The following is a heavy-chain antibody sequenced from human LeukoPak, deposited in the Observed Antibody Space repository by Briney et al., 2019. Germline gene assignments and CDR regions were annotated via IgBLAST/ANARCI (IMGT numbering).Heavy chain of an antibody. CDR1: GFTFSSYG. V-gene: IGHV3-30*02. Sequence: GGSLRLSCAASGFTFSSYGMHWVRQAPGKGLEWVAFIRYDGSNKYYADSVKGRFTISRDNSKNTLYLQMNSLRAEDTAVYYCAKPVRGGFGAYNYFDYWGQGTLVTVSS. CDR3: AKPVRGGFGAYNYFDY. CDR2: IRYDGSNK. D-gene: IGHD3-10*01. J-gene: IGHJ4*02.